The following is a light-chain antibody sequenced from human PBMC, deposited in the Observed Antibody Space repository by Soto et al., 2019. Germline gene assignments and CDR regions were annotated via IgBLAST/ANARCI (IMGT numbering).Light chain of an antibody. J-gene: IGKJ1*01. V-gene: IGKV3-15*01. CDR3: QQYYGTLWT. CDR2: GAS. Sequence: EIVMTQSPATLSVSPGEGATLSCRASQSVSRKLDWYQQKPGQAPRLLIYGASTRAIGIPARFSGSGSGTAFTLIISSLQTEDSALYYCQQYYGTLWTFGQGTKVEIK. CDR1: QSVSRK.